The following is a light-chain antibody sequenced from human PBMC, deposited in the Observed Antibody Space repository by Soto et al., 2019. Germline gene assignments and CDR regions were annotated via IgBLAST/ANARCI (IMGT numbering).Light chain of an antibody. Sequence: QSVLTQPPSMSGTPGQRVTFSCSGSSSNIGSNTVNWYQQLPGTAPKLLIYSSDQRPSGVPDRVSGSKSGTSASLAISGLQPEDEADYYCAASHDSRNGWVFGGGTKLTVL. CDR2: SSD. CDR3: AASHDSRNGWV. J-gene: IGLJ3*02. CDR1: SSNIGSNT. V-gene: IGLV1-44*01.